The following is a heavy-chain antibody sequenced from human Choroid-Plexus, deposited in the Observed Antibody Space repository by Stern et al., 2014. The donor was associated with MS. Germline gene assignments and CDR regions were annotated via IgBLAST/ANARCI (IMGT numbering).Heavy chain of an antibody. CDR3: AKDRQYLTYFFDH. J-gene: IGHJ5*02. D-gene: IGHD2/OR15-2a*01. CDR1: GFTFGSCA. Sequence: VQLEESGGGVVQPGRPLRLSCVASGFTFGSCAMHWVRQAPGKGLEWVAGVSNDGSKKYYADSVKGRFTISRDNSQNTLDMQMSSLRPEDTAVYYCAKDRQYLTYFFDHWGQGSLVTVSS. V-gene: IGHV3-30*18. CDR2: VSNDGSKK.